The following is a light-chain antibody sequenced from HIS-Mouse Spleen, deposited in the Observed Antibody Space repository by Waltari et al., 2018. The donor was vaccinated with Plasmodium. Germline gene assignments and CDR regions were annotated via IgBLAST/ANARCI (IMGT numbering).Light chain of an antibody. J-gene: IGLJ2*01. CDR2: GNS. V-gene: IGLV1-40*01. CDR1: SANIGAGYA. CDR3: QSYDSSLSGVV. Sequence: QSVLTQPPSVSGAPGQRVTISCTGSSANIGAGYAANWYKQLPGTAPKLLIYGNSNRPSGVPDRFSGSKSGTSASLAITGLQAEDEADYYCQSYDSSLSGVVFGGGTKLTVL.